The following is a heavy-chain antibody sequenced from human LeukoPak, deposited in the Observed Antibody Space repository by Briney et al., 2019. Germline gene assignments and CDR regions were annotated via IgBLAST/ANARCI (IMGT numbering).Heavy chain of an antibody. CDR3: ARGRDDSSSWFDY. CDR1: GFTFSSYA. Sequence: PGGSLRLSCAASGFTFSSYAMHWVRQARGKGLEWVAVISYDGSNKYYADSVKGRFTISRDNSKNTLYLQMNSLRAEDTAVYYCARGRDDSSSWFDYWGQGTLVTVSS. D-gene: IGHD6-13*01. V-gene: IGHV3-30-3*01. J-gene: IGHJ4*02. CDR2: ISYDGSNK.